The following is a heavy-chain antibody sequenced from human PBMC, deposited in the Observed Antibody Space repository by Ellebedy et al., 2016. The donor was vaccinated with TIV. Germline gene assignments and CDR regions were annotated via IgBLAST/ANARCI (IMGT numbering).Heavy chain of an antibody. J-gene: IGHJ5*02. D-gene: IGHD2-2*02. CDR1: GGSISSSTYY. CDR2: INFRGST. V-gene: IGHV4-39*07. CDR3: ARRGGYCSTTSCYTS. Sequence: MPSETLSLTCTVSGGSISSSTYYWDWIRQPPGRGLEWVGGINFRGSTYYNPSLKSRVTISLDTSKNQFSLKLNSVTAADTAVYYCARRGGYCSTTSCYTSWGQGTLVTVSS.